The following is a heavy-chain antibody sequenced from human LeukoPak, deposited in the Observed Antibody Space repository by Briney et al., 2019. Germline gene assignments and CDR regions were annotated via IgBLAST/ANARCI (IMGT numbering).Heavy chain of an antibody. J-gene: IGHJ4*02. Sequence: PGGSLRLSCVVSGFTLSSYWMHWVRQAPGKGLVWVSRNNGDGSSTSYADSVKGRFTMSRDDAKNTLYLQMNSLRAEDTAVYYCARGVDNWNDLLNCWGQGTLVTVSS. CDR3: ARGVDNWNDLLNC. D-gene: IGHD1-20*01. CDR2: NNGDGSST. V-gene: IGHV3-74*01. CDR1: GFTLSSYW.